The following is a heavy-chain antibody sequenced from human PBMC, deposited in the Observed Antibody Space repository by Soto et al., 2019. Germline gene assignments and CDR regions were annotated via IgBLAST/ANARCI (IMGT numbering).Heavy chain of an antibody. CDR1: GFAFRSHA. D-gene: IGHD6-13*01. V-gene: IGHV3-30*14. Sequence: GGSLRLSCTASGFAFRSHAMQWVRQAPGKGLEWVAVISSDGATKYVADSLKGRFTISRDNFESTMSLQMNNLRPEDTALYYCARSSVHIAAAGRLDLWGPGTLVTVS. CDR3: ARSSVHIAAAGRLDL. J-gene: IGHJ5*02. CDR2: ISSDGATK.